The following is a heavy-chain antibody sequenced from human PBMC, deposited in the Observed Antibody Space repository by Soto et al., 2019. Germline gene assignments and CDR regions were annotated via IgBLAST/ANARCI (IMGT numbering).Heavy chain of an antibody. V-gene: IGHV1-24*01. Sequence: GASVKVSCKVSGYTLTELSMHWVRQAPGKGLEWMGGFDPEDGETIYAQKFQGRVTMTEDTSTDTAYMELSSLRSEDTAVYYCATAPRVEQLVWVDYWGQGTLVTVSS. J-gene: IGHJ4*02. D-gene: IGHD6-6*01. CDR1: GYTLTELS. CDR2: FDPEDGET. CDR3: ATAPRVEQLVWVDY.